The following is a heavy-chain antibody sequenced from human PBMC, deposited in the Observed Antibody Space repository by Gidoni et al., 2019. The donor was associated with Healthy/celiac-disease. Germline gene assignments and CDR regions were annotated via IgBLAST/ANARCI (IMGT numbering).Heavy chain of an antibody. CDR1: GGSISSSNW. V-gene: IGHV4-4*02. D-gene: IGHD6-13*01. J-gene: IGHJ4*02. Sequence: QVQLQESGPGLVKPSGTLSLTCAVSGGSISSSNWWSWVRQPPGKGLEWIGEIYHRGSTNYNPSLKSRVTISVDKSKNQFSLKLSSVTAADTAVYYCANRSGGSSWGEDFDYWGQGTLVTVSS. CDR3: ANRSGGSSWGEDFDY. CDR2: IYHRGST.